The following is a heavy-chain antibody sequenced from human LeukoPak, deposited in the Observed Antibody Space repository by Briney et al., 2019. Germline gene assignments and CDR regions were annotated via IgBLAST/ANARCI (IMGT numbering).Heavy chain of an antibody. CDR1: GGSISSSSYY. CDR2: IHYSGST. D-gene: IGHD2-15*01. CDR3: ARVRCSGGSCPYYYYYYYMDV. J-gene: IGHJ6*03. V-gene: IGHV4-39*07. Sequence: PSETLSLSSTAAGGSISSSSYYWAWIRQPPVKGLEWIGSIHYSGSTYYNPSLQSRVTISIDTSKDQFSLKLRFVTAADTAVYYCARVRCSGGSCPYYYYYYYMDVWGKGTTVTVSS.